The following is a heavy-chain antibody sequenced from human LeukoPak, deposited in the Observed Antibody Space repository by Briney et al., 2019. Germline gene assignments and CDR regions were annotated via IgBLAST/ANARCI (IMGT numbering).Heavy chain of an antibody. D-gene: IGHD3-16*02. J-gene: IGHJ5*02. CDR3: ARLTTRELSGYNWFDP. Sequence: GESLKISCKGSGYSFTSYWIGWVRQMPGKGLEWMGIIYPGDSDTRYSPSFQGQVTISADKSISTAYLQWSSLKASDTAMYYCARLTTRELSGYNWFDPWGQGTLVTVSS. CDR1: GYSFTSYW. V-gene: IGHV5-51*01. CDR2: IYPGDSDT.